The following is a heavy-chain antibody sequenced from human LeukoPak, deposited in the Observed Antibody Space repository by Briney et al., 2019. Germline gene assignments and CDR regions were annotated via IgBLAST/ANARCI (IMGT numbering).Heavy chain of an antibody. CDR1: GGSISSSPYY. D-gene: IGHD2-21*02. Sequence: SETLSLTCSVSGGSISSSPYYWGWIRQPPGKGLEWIGSIFYSGSTYYYPSLKSRVTISVDTSKNQFSLKLTSVTAAGTAFYYCARHKFMTSFDMWGQGTMVTVSS. V-gene: IGHV4-39*01. CDR2: IFYSGST. CDR3: ARHKFMTSFDM. J-gene: IGHJ3*02.